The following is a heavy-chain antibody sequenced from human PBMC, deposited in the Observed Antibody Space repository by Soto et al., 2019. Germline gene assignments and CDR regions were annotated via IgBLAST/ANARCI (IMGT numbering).Heavy chain of an antibody. CDR1: GGSISSSSYY. CDR2: IYYSGST. Sequence: SETLSLTCTVSGGSISSSSYYWGWIRQPPGKGLEWIGSIYYSGSTYYNPSLKSRVTISVDTSKNQFSLKLSSVTAADTAVYYCARHGPGGSSSWLYYMDVWGKGTTVTVSS. D-gene: IGHD6-13*01. V-gene: IGHV4-39*01. CDR3: ARHGPGGSSSWLYYMDV. J-gene: IGHJ6*03.